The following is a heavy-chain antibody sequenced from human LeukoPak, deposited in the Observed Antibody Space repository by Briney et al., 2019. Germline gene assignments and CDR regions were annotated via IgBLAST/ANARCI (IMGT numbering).Heavy chain of an antibody. CDR2: ISTYNGNT. D-gene: IGHD5-12*01. CDR3: AREESGYSSPKGWFDP. J-gene: IGHJ5*02. Sequence: VASVKVSCKTSGYTFVTYGITWVRQAPGQGLEWMGWISTYNGNTKYAQKFRGRVTMTTDTSTTTAYMEVKSLRSDDTAVYFCAREESGYSSPKGWFDPRGQGTLVTVSS. CDR1: GYTFVTYG. V-gene: IGHV1-18*01.